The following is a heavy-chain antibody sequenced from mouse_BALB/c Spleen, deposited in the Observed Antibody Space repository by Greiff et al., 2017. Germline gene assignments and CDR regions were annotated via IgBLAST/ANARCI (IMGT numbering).Heavy chain of an antibody. Sequence: EVQRVESGPGLVKPSQSLSLTCTVTGYSITSDYAWNWIRQFPGNKLEWMGYISYSGSTSYNPSLKSRISITRDTSKNQFFLQLNSVTTEDTATYYCARDGYFAYWGQGTLVTVSA. CDR1: GYSITSDYA. CDR2: ISYSGST. CDR3: ARDGYFAY. J-gene: IGHJ3*01. D-gene: IGHD2-3*01. V-gene: IGHV3-2*02.